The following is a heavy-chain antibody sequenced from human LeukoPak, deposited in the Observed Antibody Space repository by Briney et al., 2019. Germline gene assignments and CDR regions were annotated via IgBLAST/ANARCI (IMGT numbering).Heavy chain of an antibody. V-gene: IGHV3-48*01. CDR1: GFPLSSYS. CDR2: ISSSGSAI. D-gene: IGHD2-15*01. Sequence: PGGSLRLSCAPSGFPLSSYSINSVRQAPGKRLEWVSYISSSGSAIYYVDSVKGRFTVSRDNAKNSLFLQMNSPRAEDTAVYYCVRVKGSYFDYWGQGALVTVSS. CDR3: VRVKGSYFDY. J-gene: IGHJ4*02.